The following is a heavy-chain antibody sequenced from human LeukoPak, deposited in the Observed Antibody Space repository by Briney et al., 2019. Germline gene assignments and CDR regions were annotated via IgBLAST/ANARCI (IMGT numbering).Heavy chain of an antibody. CDR2: IFHSGST. J-gene: IGHJ5*02. CDR1: GVSISSSNW. Sequence: PSETLSLTCAVSGVSISSSNWWSWVRQSPGKGLEWIGEIFHSGSTNYNPSLKSRVLISVDKAENQFSLTLTSVTAADTARYFCARQGITMVRGVIISSLNWFDPWGQGTLVTVSS. CDR3: ARQGITMVRGVIISSLNWFDP. V-gene: IGHV4-4*02. D-gene: IGHD3-10*01.